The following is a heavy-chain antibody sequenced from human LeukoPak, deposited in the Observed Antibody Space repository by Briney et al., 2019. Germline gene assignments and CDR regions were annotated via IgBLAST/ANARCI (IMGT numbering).Heavy chain of an antibody. CDR1: GYTFTAYH. CDR2: INPSSGGT. J-gene: IGHJ6*02. V-gene: IGHV1-2*02. D-gene: IGHD4-11*01. Sequence: ASVKASCKTSGYTFTAYHMDWVRQAPGQGLEWMGWINPSSGGTNYAQHFQGRVTMTRDTSISTAYLELSRLTSDDTAVYYCARDARSNYGSHTMDVWGQGTTVTVSS. CDR3: ARDARSNYGSHTMDV.